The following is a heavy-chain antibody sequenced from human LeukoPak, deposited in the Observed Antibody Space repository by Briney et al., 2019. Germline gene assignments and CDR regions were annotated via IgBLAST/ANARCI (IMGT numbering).Heavy chain of an antibody. Sequence: ASVKVSCKASGYTFTSYYMHWVRQAPGQGLEWMGIINPSGGSTSYAQKFQGRVTMTRDMSTSTVYMELSSLRSEDTAVYYCARAAAAGTSTGYGYFQYWGQGTLVTVSS. CDR3: ARAAAAGTSTGYGYFQY. J-gene: IGHJ1*01. V-gene: IGHV1-46*01. CDR1: GYTFTSYY. CDR2: INPSGGST. D-gene: IGHD6-13*01.